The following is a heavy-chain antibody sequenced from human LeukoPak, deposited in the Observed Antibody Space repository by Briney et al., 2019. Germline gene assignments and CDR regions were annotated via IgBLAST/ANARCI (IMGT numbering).Heavy chain of an antibody. J-gene: IGHJ4*02. CDR2: INHSGST. CDR3: ARSPSGLIPLNYGSGRTYYFDY. CDR1: GGSFSGYY. D-gene: IGHD3-10*01. V-gene: IGHV4-34*01. Sequence: SETLSLTCAVYGGSFSGYYWSWIRQPPGKGLEWIGEINHSGSTNYNPSLKSRVTISVDTSKNQFSLKLSSVTAADTAVYYCARSPSGLIPLNYGSGRTYYFDYWGQGTLVTVSS.